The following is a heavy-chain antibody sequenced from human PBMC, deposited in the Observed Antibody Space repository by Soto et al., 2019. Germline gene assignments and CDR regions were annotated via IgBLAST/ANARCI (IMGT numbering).Heavy chain of an antibody. CDR1: GYSFTSNW. J-gene: IGHJ5*02. D-gene: IGHD3-10*01. CDR2: IYPGDSDT. Sequence: ESLKISFKGSGYSFTSNWIAWVRQMPGKGLEWMGIIYPGDSDTRYSPSFQGQVTISADKSISTAYLQWSSLKASDTAMYYCARQIRVNSVKVFDPWGQGTLVTVSS. V-gene: IGHV5-51*01. CDR3: ARQIRVNSVKVFDP.